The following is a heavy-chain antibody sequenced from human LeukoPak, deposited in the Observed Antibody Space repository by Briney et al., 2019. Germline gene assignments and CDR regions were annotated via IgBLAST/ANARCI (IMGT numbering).Heavy chain of an antibody. CDR3: ARSMDIAARDFDY. CDR1: GFTFSSYS. Sequence: PGGSLRLSCAASGFTFSSYSMNWVRQAPGKGLEWVSYISSSSSTIYYADSVKGRFTISRDNAKNSLYLQMNSLRAEDTAVYYCARSMDIAARDFDYWGQGTLVTVSS. D-gene: IGHD6-6*01. J-gene: IGHJ4*02. CDR2: ISSSSSTI. V-gene: IGHV3-48*04.